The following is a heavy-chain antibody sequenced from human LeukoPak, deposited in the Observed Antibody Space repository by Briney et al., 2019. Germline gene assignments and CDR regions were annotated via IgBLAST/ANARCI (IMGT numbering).Heavy chain of an antibody. J-gene: IGHJ4*02. CDR1: GHSFTSYW. CDR3: ARLDRGSLIADLPFDY. D-gene: IGHD3-22*01. Sequence: PGESLQISCKGSGHSFTSYWIGWVRQLPGKGLEWMGIIYPGDSDTRYNPSFQGQVTISADKSISTAYLQWSSLKASDTAMYYCARLDRGSLIADLPFDYWGQGALVTVSS. V-gene: IGHV5-51*01. CDR2: IYPGDSDT.